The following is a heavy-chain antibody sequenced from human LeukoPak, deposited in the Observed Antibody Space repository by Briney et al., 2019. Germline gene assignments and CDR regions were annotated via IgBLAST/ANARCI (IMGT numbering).Heavy chain of an antibody. CDR1: GGTFSSYA. J-gene: IGHJ6*02. CDR3: ARAYYQPYYYYYGMDV. CDR2: IIPIFGTA. D-gene: IGHD3-16*01. Sequence: GASVKVSCKASGGTFSSYAISWVRQAPGQGLEWMGGIIPIFGTANYAQKFQGRVTITADESTSTAYMELSSLRSEDTAVYYCARAYYQPYYYYYGMDVWGQGTTVTVSS. V-gene: IGHV1-69*13.